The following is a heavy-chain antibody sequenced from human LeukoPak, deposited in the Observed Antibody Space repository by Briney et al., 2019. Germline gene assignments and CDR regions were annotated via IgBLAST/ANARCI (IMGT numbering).Heavy chain of an antibody. D-gene: IGHD5-24*01. V-gene: IGHV4-34*01. J-gene: IGHJ4*02. CDR2: INHSGST. CDR3: ARLRMGDGYPTDY. CDR1: GGSFGGYY. Sequence: SETLSLTCAVYGGSFGGYYWSWIRQPPGKGLEWIGEINHSGSTNYNPSLKSRVTISVDTSKNQFSLKLSSVTTADTAVYYCARLRMGDGYPTDYWGQGTLVTVSS.